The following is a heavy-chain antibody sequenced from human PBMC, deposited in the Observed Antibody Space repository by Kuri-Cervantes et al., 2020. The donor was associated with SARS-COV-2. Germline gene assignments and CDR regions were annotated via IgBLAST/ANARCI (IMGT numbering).Heavy chain of an antibody. J-gene: IGHJ6*03. Sequence: ASVKVSCKASGYTFTSYYMHWVRQAPGQGLEWMGIINPSGGSTSYAQKFQGRVTMTRDTSTSTAYMELRSLRSDDTAVYYCAREKSSLGRNRYYYYYMDVWGKGTTVTVSS. CDR3: AREKSSLGRNRYYYYYMDV. V-gene: IGHV1-46*01. D-gene: IGHD7-27*01. CDR2: INPSGGST. CDR1: GYTFTSYY.